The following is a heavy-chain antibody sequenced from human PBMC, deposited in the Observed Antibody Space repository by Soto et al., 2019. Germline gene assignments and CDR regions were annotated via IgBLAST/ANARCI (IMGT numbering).Heavy chain of an antibody. V-gene: IGHV4-39*01. D-gene: IGHD3-10*01. J-gene: IGHJ6*02. CDR1: GGSISSSSYY. Sequence: PSETLSLTCTVSGGSISSSSYYWGWIRQPPGKGLEWIGSIYYSGSTYYNQSLKSRVTISVDTSKNQFYLKLSSVTAAVTSLYYCARQPDYAMVRGTMDVWGQGTTVTVSS. CDR3: ARQPDYAMVRGTMDV. CDR2: IYYSGST.